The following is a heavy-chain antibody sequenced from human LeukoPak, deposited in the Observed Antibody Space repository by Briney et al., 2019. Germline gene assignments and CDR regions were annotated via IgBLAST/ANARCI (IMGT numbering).Heavy chain of an antibody. CDR3: VKDRRGGIVGQLDH. J-gene: IGHJ4*02. CDR2: IWYDGSNE. Sequence: GGSLRLSCVASGFTFRNYGMHWVRQAPGKGLEWVAVIWYDGSNEHYADSVKGRFAISRDNSKNTLSLQMNSLRAGDSAVYYCVKDRRGGIVGQLDHWGQGTLVTVSS. D-gene: IGHD1-26*01. V-gene: IGHV3-33*03. CDR1: GFTFRNYG.